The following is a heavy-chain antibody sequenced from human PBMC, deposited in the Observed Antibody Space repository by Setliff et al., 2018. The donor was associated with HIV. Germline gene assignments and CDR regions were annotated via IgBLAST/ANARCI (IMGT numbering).Heavy chain of an antibody. Sequence: SVKVSCKASGGSFRNYAISWVRQAPGQGLEWMGGVIPLLGTANYAQRFQGRVTIIADESTSTAYMELTSLRSEDTAVYYCAREEYDRDFWGQGTKVTVSS. V-gene: IGHV1-69*13. CDR2: VIPLLGTA. D-gene: IGHD3-22*01. CDR1: GGSFRNYA. CDR3: AREEYDRDF. J-gene: IGHJ3*01.